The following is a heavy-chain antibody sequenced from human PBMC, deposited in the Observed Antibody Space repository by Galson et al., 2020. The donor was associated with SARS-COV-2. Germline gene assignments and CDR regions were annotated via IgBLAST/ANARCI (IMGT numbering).Heavy chain of an antibody. J-gene: IGHJ4*02. Sequence: SETLSLTCTVSGGSISSYYWSWIRQSPGKGLEWIGYIYYIGSTNYNPSLKSRVTMSIDRSKNQFSLNLKSVTAADTAMYFCARDPQGSSGWSYYWDYWGQGRMGTVSS. CDR3: ARDPQGSSGWSYYWDY. CDR2: IYYIGST. CDR1: GGSISSYY. D-gene: IGHD6-19*01. V-gene: IGHV4-59*01.